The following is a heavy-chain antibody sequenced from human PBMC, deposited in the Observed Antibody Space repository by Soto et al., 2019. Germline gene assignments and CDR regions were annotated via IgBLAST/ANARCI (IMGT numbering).Heavy chain of an antibody. V-gene: IGHV4-34*01. CDR3: ARGEGRLVGTWFDP. CDR1: GGSFSRYY. CDR2: INHSGST. Sequence: SETLSLTCDVYGGSFSRYYWNWIRQPPGKGLEWLGEINHSGSTNYNPSLESRVTISLDTSKTQFSLKLTSVTAADTAVYYCARGEGRLVGTWFDPWGQGTLVAVSS. D-gene: IGHD5-12*01. J-gene: IGHJ5*02.